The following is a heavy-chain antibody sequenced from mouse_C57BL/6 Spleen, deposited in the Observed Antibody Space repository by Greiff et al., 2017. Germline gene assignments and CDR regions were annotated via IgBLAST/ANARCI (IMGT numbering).Heavy chain of an antibody. CDR2: INPNYGTT. Sequence: QLQESGPELVKPGASVKISCKASGYSFTDYNMNWVKQSNGKSLEWIGVINPNYGTTSYNQKFKGKATLTVDQSSSTAYMQLNSLTSEDSAVYYGAREDYGSSYCYFDVWGTGTTVTASS. V-gene: IGHV1-39*01. CDR1: GYSFTDYN. CDR3: AREDYGSSYCYFDV. D-gene: IGHD1-1*01. J-gene: IGHJ1*03.